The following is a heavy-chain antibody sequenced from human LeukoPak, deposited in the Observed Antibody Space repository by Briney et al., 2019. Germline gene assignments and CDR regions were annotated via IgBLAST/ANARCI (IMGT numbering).Heavy chain of an antibody. CDR3: ARDWARFYYDSSGYFPVNWFDP. D-gene: IGHD3-22*01. CDR1: GYTFTGYY. V-gene: IGHV1-2*02. J-gene: IGHJ5*02. CDR2: INPNSGGT. Sequence: GASVTVSCKASGYTFTGYYMHWVRQAPGQGLEWMGWINPNSGGTNYAQKFQGRVTMTRDTSISTAYMELSRLRSDDTAVYYCARDWARFYYDSSGYFPVNWFDPWGQGTLVTVSS.